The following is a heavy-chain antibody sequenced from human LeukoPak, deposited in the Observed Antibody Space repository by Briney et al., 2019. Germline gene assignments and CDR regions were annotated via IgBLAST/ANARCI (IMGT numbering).Heavy chain of an antibody. CDR3: ARQGGGTTVTTSWFDP. J-gene: IGHJ5*02. CDR1: GYTFTGYY. D-gene: IGHD4-17*01. V-gene: IGHV1-2*02. CDR2: INPNSGGT. Sequence: ASVKVSCKASGYTFTGYYMHWVRQAPGQGLEWMGWINPNSGGTNYAQKFQGRVTMTRDMSTSTVYMELSSLRSEDTAVYYCARQGGGTTVTTSWFDPWGQGTLVTVSS.